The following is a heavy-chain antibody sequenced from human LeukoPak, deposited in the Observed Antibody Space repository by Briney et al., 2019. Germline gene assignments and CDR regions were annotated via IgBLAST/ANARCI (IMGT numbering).Heavy chain of an antibody. J-gene: IGHJ4*02. CDR1: GFSISNDW. CDR2: VKSRSAGETT. V-gene: IGHV3-15*01. Sequence: AGGSLRLSCAASGFSISNDWMSWVRQAPGKGLEWVARVKSRSAGETTDYAAPVKGRFTISRDDSKNTLYLQMNSLKTEDAAVYYCTLIQGWGSGSYYRDFWGQGTLVTVSS. CDR3: TLIQGWGSGSYYRDF. D-gene: IGHD3-10*01.